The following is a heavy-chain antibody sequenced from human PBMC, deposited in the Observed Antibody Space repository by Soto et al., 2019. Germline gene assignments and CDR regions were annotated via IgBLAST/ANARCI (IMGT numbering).Heavy chain of an antibody. CDR2: IIPIFGTA. J-gene: IGHJ6*02. V-gene: IGHV1-69*06. Sequence: XSVKVSFKASGGTFISYAISWVRQAPGQGLEWMGGIIPIFGTANYAQKFQGRVTITADKSTSTAYMELSSLRSEDTAVYYCARVSRGYDFWSGYLDKNYYYYGMDVWGQGTTVTVSS. D-gene: IGHD3-3*01. CDR1: GGTFISYA. CDR3: ARVSRGYDFWSGYLDKNYYYYGMDV.